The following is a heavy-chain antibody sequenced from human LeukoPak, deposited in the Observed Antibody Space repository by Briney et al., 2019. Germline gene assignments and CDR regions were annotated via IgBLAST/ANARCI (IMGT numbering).Heavy chain of an antibody. Sequence: GGSPRLSCAASAFSLSTYSMNWVRQSPGKGPEWLSHISVSGTIHYADSVKGRFSISRDNGRNSVSLQMNRLRVGDTGVYFCATAPRGASDYIDVWGRGTTVSVSS. J-gene: IGHJ6*03. CDR3: ATAPRGASDYIDV. V-gene: IGHV3-48*01. CDR1: AFSLSTYS. D-gene: IGHD1-26*01. CDR2: ISVSGTI.